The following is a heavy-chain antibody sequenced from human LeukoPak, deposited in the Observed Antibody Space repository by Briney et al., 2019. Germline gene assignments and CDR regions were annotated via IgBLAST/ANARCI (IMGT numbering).Heavy chain of an antibody. CDR1: GYTFTSYY. CDR2: INPSGGST. D-gene: IGHD3-10*02. J-gene: IGHJ4*02. CDR3: ARDLVRGVIISALAN. Sequence: ASVKVSCKASGYTFTSYYMHWVRQAPGQGLEWMPIINPSGGSTSYAQKFQGRVTMTRDTSTSTVYMELSSLRSEDTAVYYCARDLVRGVIISALANWGQGTLVTVSS. V-gene: IGHV1-46*01.